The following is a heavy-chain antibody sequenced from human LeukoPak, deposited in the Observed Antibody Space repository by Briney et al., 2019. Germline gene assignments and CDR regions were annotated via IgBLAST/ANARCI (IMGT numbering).Heavy chain of an antibody. Sequence: GGSLRLSCAASGFTFSSYSMNWVRQAPGKGLEWVSYISSSSSTIYYADSVKGRFTISRDNAKNSLYLQMNSLRDEDTAAYYCARVTPITFSGYYYFDYWGQGTLVTVSS. D-gene: IGHD3-22*01. V-gene: IGHV3-48*02. CDR3: ARVTPITFSGYYYFDY. CDR2: ISSSSSTI. J-gene: IGHJ4*02. CDR1: GFTFSSYS.